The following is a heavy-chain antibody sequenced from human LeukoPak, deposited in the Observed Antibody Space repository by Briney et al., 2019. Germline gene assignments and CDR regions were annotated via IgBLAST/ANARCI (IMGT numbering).Heavy chain of an antibody. J-gene: IGHJ4*02. V-gene: IGHV1-2*02. Sequence: ASVKVSCKASGYTFTGYYIHWARQAPGQGLEWMGWINPDSGATNCAQKFQGRVTMTRDTSISTAYMDLSRLTSDDTAVYYCARELSRLWFGDNWGQGTLVTVSS. CDR3: ARELSRLWFGDN. CDR2: INPDSGAT. CDR1: GYTFTGYY. D-gene: IGHD3-10*01.